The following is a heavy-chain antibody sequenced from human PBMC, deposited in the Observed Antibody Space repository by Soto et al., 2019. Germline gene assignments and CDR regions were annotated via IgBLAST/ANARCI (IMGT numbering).Heavy chain of an antibody. Sequence: GGSLRLSCAASGFTFSSYAMHWVRQAPGKGLEYVSAISSNGGSTYYANSVKGRFTISRDNSKNTLYLQMGSLRSEDTAVYYCARDGYCSSTSCLDEDAFDIWGQGTMVTVSS. CDR3: ARDGYCSSTSCLDEDAFDI. CDR2: ISSNGGST. D-gene: IGHD2-2*01. CDR1: GFTFSSYA. J-gene: IGHJ3*02. V-gene: IGHV3-64*01.